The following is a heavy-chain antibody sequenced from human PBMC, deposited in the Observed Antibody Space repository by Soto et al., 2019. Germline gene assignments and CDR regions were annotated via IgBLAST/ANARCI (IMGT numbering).Heavy chain of an antibody. J-gene: IGHJ6*02. CDR3: ARGRGSGSSFYYYSREV. Sequence: PSETLSLTCTVSGGSISSYYWSWIRQPPGKGLEWIGYIYYSGSTNYNPSLKSRVTISVYTSKNQFSLKLSSVTAADTAVYYCARGRGSGSSFYYYSREVWGHGNLVSVSS. CDR1: GGSISSYY. V-gene: IGHV4-59*01. CDR2: IYYSGST. D-gene: IGHD3-10*01.